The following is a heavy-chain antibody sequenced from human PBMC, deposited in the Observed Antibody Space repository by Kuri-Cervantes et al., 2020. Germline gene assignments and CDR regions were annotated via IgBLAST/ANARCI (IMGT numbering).Heavy chain of an antibody. J-gene: IGHJ4*02. CDR2: IKQDGSEK. V-gene: IGHV3-7*03. CDR3: AKSGYYDILTGYLSH. Sequence: ETLSLTCAASGFIFSSYSMNWVRQAPGKGLEWVANIKQDGSEKYYVDSVKGRFTISRDNAKNSLYLQMNSLRAEDTAVYYCAKSGYYDILTGYLSHWGQGTLVTVSS. D-gene: IGHD3-9*01. CDR1: GFIFSSYS.